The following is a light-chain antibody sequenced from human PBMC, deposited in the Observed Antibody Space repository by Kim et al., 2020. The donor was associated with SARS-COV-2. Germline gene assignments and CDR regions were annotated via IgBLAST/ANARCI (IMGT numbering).Light chain of an antibody. CDR1: SLRSYY. CDR2: GKN. V-gene: IGLV3-19*01. CDR3: NSRDSSTNRLV. Sequence: ALGQQVRITCQGDSLRSYYASWYQQKPGQAPVVVIYGKNNRPSGIPDRFSGSSSGNTASLTIAGAQAEDEADYYCNSRDSSTNRLVFGGGTQLTVL. J-gene: IGLJ2*01.